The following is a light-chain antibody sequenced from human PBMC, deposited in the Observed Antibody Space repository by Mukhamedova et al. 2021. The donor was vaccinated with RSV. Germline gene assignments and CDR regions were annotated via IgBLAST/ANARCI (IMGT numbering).Light chain of an antibody. J-gene: IGKJ3*01. Sequence: GERATLSCRASQSVVTSLAWYQQKPGQPPRLLIFDASNRAPGVPARFSGSGSESDFTLTISSLEPEDFADYYCQQRAGWPLTFGPG. CDR2: DAS. CDR1: QSVVTS. V-gene: IGKV3-11*01. CDR3: QQRAGWPLT.